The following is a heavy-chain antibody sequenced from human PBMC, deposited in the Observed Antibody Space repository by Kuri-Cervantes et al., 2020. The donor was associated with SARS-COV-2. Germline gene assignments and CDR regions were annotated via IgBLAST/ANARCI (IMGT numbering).Heavy chain of an antibody. CDR2: ISSSSSTI. V-gene: IGHV3-48*02. CDR3: ARDQFSYDYIWGSYRQNDAFDI. Sequence: GGSLRLSCAASGFTFSSYSMNWVRQAPGKGLEWVSSISSSSSTIYYADSVKGRFTISRDNAKNSLYLQMNSLRDEDTAVYYCARDQFSYDYIWGSYRQNDAFDIWGQGTMVTVSS. D-gene: IGHD3-16*02. CDR1: GFTFSSYS. J-gene: IGHJ3*02.